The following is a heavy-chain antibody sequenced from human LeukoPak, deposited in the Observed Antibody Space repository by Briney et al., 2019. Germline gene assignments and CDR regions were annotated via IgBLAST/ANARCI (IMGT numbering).Heavy chain of an antibody. V-gene: IGHV4-61*02. CDR3: ARDDSYGSGSYEDY. CDR1: GGSISSGSYY. J-gene: IGHJ4*02. Sequence: SETLSLTCTVSGGSISSGSYYWSWIRQPAGRGLEWIGRIYTSGSTNYNPSLKSRVTISVDTSRNQFSLKLSSVTAADTAVYYCARDDSYGSGSYEDYWGQGTLVTVSS. D-gene: IGHD3-10*01. CDR2: IYTSGST.